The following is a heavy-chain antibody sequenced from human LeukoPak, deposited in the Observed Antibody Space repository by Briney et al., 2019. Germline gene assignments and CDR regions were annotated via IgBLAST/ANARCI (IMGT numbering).Heavy chain of an antibody. Sequence: GGSLGLSCAASGFTFSSSAMSWVRQAPGKGLEWVSAISGSGDYTYYADSVKGRFTISRDDSKSTLYLQMNSLRAEDTAVYYCARVGSSSSEDYWGQGTLVTVSS. D-gene: IGHD6-6*01. CDR1: GFTFSSSA. CDR2: ISGSGDYT. CDR3: ARVGSSSSEDY. V-gene: IGHV3-23*01. J-gene: IGHJ4*02.